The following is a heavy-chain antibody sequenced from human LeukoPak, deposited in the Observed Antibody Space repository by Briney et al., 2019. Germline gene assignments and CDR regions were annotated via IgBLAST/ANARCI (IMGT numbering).Heavy chain of an antibody. Sequence: PGRSPRLSCAASGFTFSSYAMHWVRQAPGKGLEWVAVISYDGSNKYYADSVKGRFTISRDNSKNTLYLQMNSLRAEDTAVYYCAARGYNSVFDYWGQGTLVTVSS. D-gene: IGHD5-24*01. J-gene: IGHJ4*02. CDR1: GFTFSSYA. CDR3: AARGYNSVFDY. CDR2: ISYDGSNK. V-gene: IGHV3-30*04.